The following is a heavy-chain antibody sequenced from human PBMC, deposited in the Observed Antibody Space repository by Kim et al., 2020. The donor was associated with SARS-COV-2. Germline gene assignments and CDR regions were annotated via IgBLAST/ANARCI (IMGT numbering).Heavy chain of an antibody. CDR3: ARGSDSTYNSYFDY. Sequence: GGSLRLSCAASGFTFSSYSMNWVRQAPGKGLEWVSSISSSSSYIYYADSVKGRFTISRDNAKNSLYLQMNSLRAEDTAVYYCARGSDSTYNSYFDYWGQGTLVTVSS. CDR2: ISSSSSYI. D-gene: IGHD2-21*02. J-gene: IGHJ4*02. V-gene: IGHV3-21*01. CDR1: GFTFSSYS.